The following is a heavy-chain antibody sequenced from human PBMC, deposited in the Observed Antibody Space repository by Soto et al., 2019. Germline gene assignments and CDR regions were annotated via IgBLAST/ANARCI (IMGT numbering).Heavy chain of an antibody. D-gene: IGHD3-10*01. Sequence: HPGGSLRLSCAASGFTFDDYAMHWVRQVPGKGLEWVAGINWDSDTIAYAASVRGRFTISRDNAKNSLYLQMNSLRAEDTALYYCAKDFHTNMALMDVWGKGTTVTVSS. V-gene: IGHV3-9*01. CDR1: GFTFDDYA. CDR2: INWDSDTI. J-gene: IGHJ6*04. CDR3: AKDFHTNMALMDV.